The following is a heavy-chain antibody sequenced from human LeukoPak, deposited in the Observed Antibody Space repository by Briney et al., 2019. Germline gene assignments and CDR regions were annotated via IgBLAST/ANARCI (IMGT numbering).Heavy chain of an antibody. CDR2: IRYDGSNK. V-gene: IGHV3-30*02. J-gene: IGHJ4*02. CDR3: ARDGSKIVAGTDFDY. D-gene: IGHD6-19*01. CDR1: GFTFSSYG. Sequence: PGGSLRLSCAASGFTFSSYGMHWVRQAPGKGLEWVAFIRYDGSNKYYADSVKGRFTISRDNSKNTLYLQMNSLRAEDTAVYYCARDGSKIVAGTDFDYWGQGTLVTVSS.